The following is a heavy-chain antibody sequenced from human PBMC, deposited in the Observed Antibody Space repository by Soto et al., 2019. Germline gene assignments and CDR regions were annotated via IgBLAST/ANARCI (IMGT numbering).Heavy chain of an antibody. CDR1: GFTFSSYW. CDR2: INSDGSST. Sequence: EVQLVESGGGLVQPGGSLRLSCAASGFTFSSYWMHWVRQAPGKGLVWVSRINSDGSSTSYADSVKGRFTISRDNAKNTLYLQMNSLRAEDTAVYYCARDTHRGWFGELSHYFDYWGQGTLVTVSS. J-gene: IGHJ4*02. D-gene: IGHD3-10*01. V-gene: IGHV3-74*01. CDR3: ARDTHRGWFGELSHYFDY.